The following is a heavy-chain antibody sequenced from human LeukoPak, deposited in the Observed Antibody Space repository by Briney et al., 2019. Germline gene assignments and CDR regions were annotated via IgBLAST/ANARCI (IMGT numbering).Heavy chain of an antibody. V-gene: IGHV3-21*01. CDR2: ISSSSSYI. Sequence: GGSLRLSCAASGFTFSSYSMNWVRQAPGKGLEWVSSISSSSSYIYYADSVKGRFTISRDNAKNSLYLQMNSLRAEDTAVYYCARDKVQLPFDYWAREPWSPSPQ. CDR1: GFTFSSYS. J-gene: IGHJ4*02. CDR3: ARDKVQLPFDY. D-gene: IGHD5-24*01.